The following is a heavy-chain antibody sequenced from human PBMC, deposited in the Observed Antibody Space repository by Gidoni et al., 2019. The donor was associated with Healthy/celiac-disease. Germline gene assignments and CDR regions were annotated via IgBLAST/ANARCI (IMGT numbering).Heavy chain of an antibody. J-gene: IGHJ6*02. CDR2: IWYDGSNK. CDR3: ARGQTLLWFGEANRMDV. D-gene: IGHD3-10*01. CDR1: GFTFSSDG. Sequence: QVQLVESGGGVVQPGRSLRLSCAASGFTFSSDGMHWVRQAPGKGLEWVAVIWYDGSNKYYADSVKGRFTISRDNSKNTLYLQMNSLRAEDTAVYYCARGQTLLWFGEANRMDVWGQGTTVTVSS. V-gene: IGHV3-33*01.